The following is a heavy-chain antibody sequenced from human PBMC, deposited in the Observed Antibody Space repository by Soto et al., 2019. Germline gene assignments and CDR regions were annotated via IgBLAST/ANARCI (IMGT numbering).Heavy chain of an antibody. J-gene: IGHJ6*02. CDR1: GGTFSSYA. CDR2: IIPIFGTA. D-gene: IGHD3-10*01. V-gene: IGHV1-69*06. Sequence: ASVKVSCKASGGTFSSYAISWVRQAPGQGLEWMGGIIPIFGTANYAQKFQGRVTITADKSTSTAYMELSSLRSEDTAVYYCAREVPQFALGMDVWGQGTTVTVSS. CDR3: AREVPQFALGMDV.